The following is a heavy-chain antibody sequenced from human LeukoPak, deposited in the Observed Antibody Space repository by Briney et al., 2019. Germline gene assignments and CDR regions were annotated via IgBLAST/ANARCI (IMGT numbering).Heavy chain of an antibody. J-gene: IGHJ4*02. D-gene: IGHD3-3*01. Sequence: SVKVSCKASGGTFSSYAISWVRQAPGQGLEWMGGIIPIFGTANYAQKFQGRVTITADKSTSTAYMELSSLRSEDTAVYYCARSTTIFGVVIMNYFDYWGQGTLVTVSS. CDR1: GGTFSSYA. V-gene: IGHV1-69*06. CDR3: ARSTTIFGVVIMNYFDY. CDR2: IIPIFGTA.